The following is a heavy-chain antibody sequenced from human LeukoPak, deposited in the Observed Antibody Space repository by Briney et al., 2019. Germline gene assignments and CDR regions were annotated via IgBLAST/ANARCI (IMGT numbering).Heavy chain of an antibody. J-gene: IGHJ4*02. CDR3: AKDQEAYGDHSDRGYYDY. D-gene: IGHD4-17*01. CDR2: IWYDGSNK. V-gene: IGHV3-30*02. CDR1: GFTFSSYG. Sequence: GGSLRLSCAASGFTFSSYGMHWVRQAPGKGLEWVAFIWYDGSNKYYADSVKGRFTISRDNSKNTLYLQMNSLRAEDTAVYYCAKDQEAYGDHSDRGYYDYWGQGTLVTVSS.